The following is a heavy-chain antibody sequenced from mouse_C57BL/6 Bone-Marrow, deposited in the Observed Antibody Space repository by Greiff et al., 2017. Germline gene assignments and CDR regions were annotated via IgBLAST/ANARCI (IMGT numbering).Heavy chain of an antibody. V-gene: IGHV5-6*02. D-gene: IGHD1-1*02. CDR1: GFTFSSYG. CDR2: ISSGGSYT. Sequence: EVMLVESGGDLVKPGGSLKLSCAASGFTFSSYGMSWVRQTPDQRLEWVAPISSGGSYTYSPDRVKGRFTISRDKAKQTLYLQMSNLESEDKARYCCARRPGGRFDYWGQGTTLTVSS. CDR3: ARRPGGRFDY. J-gene: IGHJ2*01.